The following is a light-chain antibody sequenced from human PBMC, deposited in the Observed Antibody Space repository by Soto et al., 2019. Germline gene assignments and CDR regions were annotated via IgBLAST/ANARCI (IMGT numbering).Light chain of an antibody. CDR3: QQYGSSPST. CDR1: QSISSW. Sequence: PSTLSASVGDIVTITCLASQSISSWLAWYQQKPGKAPKLLIYKASSLESGVPSRFSGSGSGTEFTLTISRLEPEDFAVYYCQQYGSSPSTFGPGTKVDI. V-gene: IGKV1-5*03. CDR2: KAS. J-gene: IGKJ3*01.